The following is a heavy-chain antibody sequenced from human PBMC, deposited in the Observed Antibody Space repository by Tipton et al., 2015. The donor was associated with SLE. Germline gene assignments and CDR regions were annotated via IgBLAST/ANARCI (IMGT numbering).Heavy chain of an antibody. D-gene: IGHD3-10*01. CDR3: ARGLWFGEPPFDY. Sequence: TLSLTCAVSGYSISSGYYWSWIRQPPGKGLEWIGEINHSGSTNYNPSLKSRVTMSVDTSKNQFSLKLSSVTAADTSVYFCARGLWFGEPPFDYWGQGTLVTVSS. V-gene: IGHV4-34*01. J-gene: IGHJ4*02. CDR1: GYSISSGYY. CDR2: INHSGST.